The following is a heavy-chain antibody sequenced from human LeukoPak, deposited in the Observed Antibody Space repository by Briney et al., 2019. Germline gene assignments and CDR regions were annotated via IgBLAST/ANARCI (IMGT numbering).Heavy chain of an antibody. CDR2: ITSSSYT. J-gene: IGHJ4*02. Sequence: KPGGSLRLSCAASGFTFSDYYMSWISQAPGKGLEWVSYITSSSYTNYADSVKGRFTISRDNAKNSLYLQMNSLRAEDTAVYYCARVYSYDSTGYFDYYFDYWGQGTLVTVSS. CDR3: ARVYSYDSTGYFDYYFDY. CDR1: GFTFSDYY. V-gene: IGHV3-11*05. D-gene: IGHD3-22*01.